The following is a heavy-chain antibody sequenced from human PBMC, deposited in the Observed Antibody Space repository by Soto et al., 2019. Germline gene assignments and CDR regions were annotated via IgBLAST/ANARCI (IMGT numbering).Heavy chain of an antibody. V-gene: IGHV6-1*01. Sequence: PSQALSLTCVISGDSVSSNTAAWHWFWQSQSRGLEWLGRTYFRSRWYNDYAVSVKSRITINADTSKNQFSLHLNSVSPEDAAVYYCARDLGCGYSNHYYYMDVWAKATTVTVSS. D-gene: IGHD5-18*01. CDR2: TYFRSRWYN. J-gene: IGHJ6*03. CDR1: GDSVSSNTAA. CDR3: ARDLGCGYSNHYYYMDV.